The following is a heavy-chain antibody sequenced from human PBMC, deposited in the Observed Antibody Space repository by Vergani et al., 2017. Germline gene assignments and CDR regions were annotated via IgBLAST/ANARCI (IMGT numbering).Heavy chain of an antibody. V-gene: IGHV3-23*01. CDR2: ISSGGGDI. CDR1: GFTFDTYT. J-gene: IGHJ1*01. Sequence: EVQLLESGGGLVQPGGSRRLSCAGAGFTFDTYTMAYVRQAPGKGLEWVATISSGGGDIFYADAVKGRFAIPRDNSKNTLFLHMNSLKEEDTAVYYCTTAWGLYYLHGEYFQYWGRGTLVSVSS. CDR3: TTAWGLYYLHGEYFQY. D-gene: IGHD3-10*01.